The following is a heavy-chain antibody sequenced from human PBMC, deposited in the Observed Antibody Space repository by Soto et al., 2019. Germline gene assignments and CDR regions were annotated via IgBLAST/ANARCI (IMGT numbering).Heavy chain of an antibody. V-gene: IGHV1-69*13. Sequence: SEKVSCKASGGTFSSYAISWVRQAPGQGLEWMGGIIPIFGTANYAQKFQGRVTITADESTSTAYMELNSLTSEDTAVYYCARDQGWHDLVWWFDPWGQGTLVTVSS. CDR2: IIPIFGTA. J-gene: IGHJ5*02. CDR1: GGTFSSYA. D-gene: IGHD1-1*01. CDR3: ARDQGWHDLVWWFDP.